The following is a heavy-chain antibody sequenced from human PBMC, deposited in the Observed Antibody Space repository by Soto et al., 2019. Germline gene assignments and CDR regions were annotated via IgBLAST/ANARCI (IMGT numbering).Heavy chain of an antibody. CDR1: GFTFNNYA. Sequence: EVPLLESGGGLVQPGGSLRLSCAASGFTFNNYAMSWVRQAPGRGLEWVSAIIGSGNIIHYADSVKGRFTISRDNSKNTLYLQMSCLRAEDTAVYYCARAISSSWSYFDYWGQGTLVTVSS. D-gene: IGHD6-13*01. CDR2: IIGSGNII. CDR3: ARAISSSWSYFDY. J-gene: IGHJ4*02. V-gene: IGHV3-23*01.